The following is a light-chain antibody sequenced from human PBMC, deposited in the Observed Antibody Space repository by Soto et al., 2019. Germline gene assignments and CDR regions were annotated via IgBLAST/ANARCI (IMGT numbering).Light chain of an antibody. V-gene: IGLV2-11*01. Sequence: QSALTQPRSVSGSPGQSVTISCTGTSSDAGGYNYVSWYQQHPGKAPKLMIYDVSKRPSGVPDRFSGSKSGNTASLTISGLQAEDEADYYCCSYAGSYVFGGGTKLTVL. J-gene: IGLJ2*01. CDR2: DVS. CDR1: SSDAGGYNY. CDR3: CSYAGSYV.